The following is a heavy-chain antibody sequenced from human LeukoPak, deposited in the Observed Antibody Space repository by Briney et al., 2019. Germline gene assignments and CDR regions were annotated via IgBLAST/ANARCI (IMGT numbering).Heavy chain of an antibody. D-gene: IGHD6-13*01. CDR1: GGSISSYS. Sequence: PSETLSLTCTVSGGSISSYSWSWIRQPAGKGLEWIGRIFASGSTKYNPSLKSRVIMSVETSKNQFSLKLSSVTAADTAVYYCARVSRRMYSSSPHYWGQGTLVTVSS. J-gene: IGHJ4*02. V-gene: IGHV4-4*07. CDR2: IFASGST. CDR3: ARVSRRMYSSSPHY.